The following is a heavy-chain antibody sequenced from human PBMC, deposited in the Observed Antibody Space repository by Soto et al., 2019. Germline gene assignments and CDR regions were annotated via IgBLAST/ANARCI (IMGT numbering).Heavy chain of an antibody. Sequence: QVQLVQSGAEVKKPGSSVKVSCKASGGTFSSYTISWVRQAPGQGLEWMGRIIPILDIANYAQKFRGRVTITADKSTSTAYMELSSLRSEDTAVYYCAAGGHGAFDIWGQGTMVTVSS. D-gene: IGHD1-26*01. CDR1: GGTFSSYT. J-gene: IGHJ3*02. CDR2: IIPILDIA. V-gene: IGHV1-69*02. CDR3: AAGGHGAFDI.